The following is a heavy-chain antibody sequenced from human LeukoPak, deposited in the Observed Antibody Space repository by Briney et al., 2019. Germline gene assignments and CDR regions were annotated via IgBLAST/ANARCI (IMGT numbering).Heavy chain of an antibody. J-gene: IGHJ4*02. CDR3: VKGYSFGYAQYSFEK. CDR1: GFSFSTCT. Sequence: PGGSLRLSCAASGFSFSTCTMSWVRQAPGKGLEWVSGITDSGISRDYAGSVKDRFIISRDNSKNTVYLQMNSLRAEDTAVYYCVKGYSFGYAQYSFEKWGQGTLVAVSS. V-gene: IGHV3-23*05. D-gene: IGHD1-26*01. CDR2: ITDSGISR.